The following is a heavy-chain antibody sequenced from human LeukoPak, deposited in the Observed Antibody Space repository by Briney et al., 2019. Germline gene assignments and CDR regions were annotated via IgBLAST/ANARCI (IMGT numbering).Heavy chain of an antibody. J-gene: IGHJ4*02. CDR2: FYASDGTS. V-gene: IGHV1-46*01. D-gene: IGHD1-1*01. CDR1: GYTFSSYY. CDR3: ARSPVLDRNDWSFAD. Sequence: ASVKVSCKASGYTFSSYYIHWVRQAPGQGLEWMGIFYASDGTSRYAQKFQGRVTMTRDTATSTVYMELSSLISEDTAVYYCARSPVLDRNDWSFADWGQGTLVTVSS.